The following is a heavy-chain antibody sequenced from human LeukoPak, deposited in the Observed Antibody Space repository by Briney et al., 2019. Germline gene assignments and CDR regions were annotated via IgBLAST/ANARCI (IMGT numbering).Heavy chain of an antibody. Sequence: SETLSLTCTVSGGSISSYYWSWIRQPPGKGLEWIGYIYYSGSTNYNPSLKSRVTISVDTSKNQFSLKLSSVTAADTAVYYCARGYSSYNRYYYYYYMDVWGKGTTVTVSS. D-gene: IGHD6-6*01. J-gene: IGHJ6*03. CDR3: ARGYSSYNRYYYYYYMDV. V-gene: IGHV4-59*01. CDR2: IYYSGST. CDR1: GGSISSYY.